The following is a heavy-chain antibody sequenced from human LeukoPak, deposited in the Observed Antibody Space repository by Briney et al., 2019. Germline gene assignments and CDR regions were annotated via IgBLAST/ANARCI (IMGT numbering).Heavy chain of an antibody. CDR1: GYTFTSYY. CDR3: ARGYVVVVAEYQFDNWFDP. Sequence: ASVKVSCKASGYTFTSYYMHWVRQAPGQGLEWMGIINPSGGSTSYAQKFQGRVTMTRDTSTSTAYMELRSLRSDDTAVYYCARGYVVVVAEYQFDNWFDPWGQGTLVTVSS. CDR2: INPSGGST. V-gene: IGHV1-46*01. J-gene: IGHJ5*02. D-gene: IGHD2-15*01.